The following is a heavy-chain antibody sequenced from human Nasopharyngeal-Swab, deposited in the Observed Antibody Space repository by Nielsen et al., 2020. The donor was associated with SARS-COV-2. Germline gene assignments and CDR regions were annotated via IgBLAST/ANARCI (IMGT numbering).Heavy chain of an antibody. CDR3: ARGLVDVNMMLVVIGFSYWLDS. CDR1: GGSFTDYY. J-gene: IGHJ5*01. Sequence: SETLSLTCAVYGGSFTDYYWTWIRQPPGKGLEWIGEINHRGSTNYNPSLKSRVTISADTSKNQFSLNLSSVTAAEPAVYYCARGLVDVNMMLVVIGFSYWLDSWGQGTLVTVSS. D-gene: IGHD3-22*01. CDR2: INHRGST. V-gene: IGHV4-34*01.